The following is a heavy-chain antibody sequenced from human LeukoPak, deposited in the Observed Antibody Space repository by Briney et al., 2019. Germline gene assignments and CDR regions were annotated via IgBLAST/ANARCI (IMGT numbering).Heavy chain of an antibody. CDR3: ARAYYDSSGYYTFDS. V-gene: IGHV1-8*03. Sequence: ASAKVSCKASGYTFTSHDINWVRQATGQGLEWMGWMNPNSGNTGYAQKFQGRVTITRNTSISTAYMELGSLRSEDTAVYYCARAYYDSSGYYTFDSWGQGTLVTVSS. CDR2: MNPNSGNT. CDR1: GYTFTSHD. J-gene: IGHJ4*02. D-gene: IGHD3-22*01.